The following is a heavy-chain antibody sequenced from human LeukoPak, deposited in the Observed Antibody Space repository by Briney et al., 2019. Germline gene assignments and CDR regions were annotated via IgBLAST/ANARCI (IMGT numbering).Heavy chain of an antibody. J-gene: IGHJ6*02. CDR1: GGTFSSYA. V-gene: IGHV1-69*04. D-gene: IGHD2-2*01. Sequence: GASVTVSCKASGGTFSSYAISWVRQAPGQGLEWMGRIIPILGIANYAQKFQGRVTITADKSTSTAYMGLSSLRSEDTAVYYCARDLIVVVPAAQIPEYYYYGMDVWGQGTTVTVSS. CDR2: IIPILGIA. CDR3: ARDLIVVVPAAQIPEYYYYGMDV.